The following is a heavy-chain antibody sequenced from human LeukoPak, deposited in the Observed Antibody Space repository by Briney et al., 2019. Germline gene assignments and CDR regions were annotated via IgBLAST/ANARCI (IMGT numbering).Heavy chain of an antibody. CDR3: ARSEVTGNWFDP. Sequence: ASVKVSCKASGGTFSSYTISWVRQAPGQGLVWMGRIIPILGIANYAQKFQGRVTITADKSTSTAYMELSSLRSEDTAVYYCARSEVTGNWFDPWGQGTLVTVSS. CDR2: IIPILGIA. D-gene: IGHD2-21*02. CDR1: GGTFSSYT. J-gene: IGHJ5*02. V-gene: IGHV1-69*02.